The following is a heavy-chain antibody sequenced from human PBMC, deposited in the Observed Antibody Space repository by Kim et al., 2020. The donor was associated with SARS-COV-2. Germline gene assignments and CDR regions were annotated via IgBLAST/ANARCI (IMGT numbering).Heavy chain of an antibody. Sequence: HNPPRQSRVTISVDTSKNQFSLKLSSVTAADTAVYYCARGSIIAADIDYWGQGTLVTVSS. CDR3: ARGSIIAADIDY. V-gene: IGHV4-59*09. D-gene: IGHD6-13*01. J-gene: IGHJ4*02.